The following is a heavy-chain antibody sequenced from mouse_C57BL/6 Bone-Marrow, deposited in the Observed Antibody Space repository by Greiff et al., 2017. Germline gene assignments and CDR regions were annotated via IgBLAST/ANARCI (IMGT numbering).Heavy chain of an antibody. Sequence: VQLKESGPELVKPGASVKMSCKASGYTFTDYNMHWVKPSHGKSLEWIGYIIPNNGGTSSNQKFKGKATLTVNKSSSTAYMELRSLTSEDSAVYYCARDSSGYAWFAYWGQGTLVTVSA. D-gene: IGHD3-2*02. V-gene: IGHV1-22*01. CDR2: IIPNNGGT. CDR1: GYTFTDYN. J-gene: IGHJ3*01. CDR3: ARDSSGYAWFAY.